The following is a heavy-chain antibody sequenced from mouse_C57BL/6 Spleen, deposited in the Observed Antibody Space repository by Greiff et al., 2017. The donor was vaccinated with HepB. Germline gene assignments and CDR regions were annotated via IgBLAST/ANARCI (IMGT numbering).Heavy chain of an antibody. D-gene: IGHD1-1*01. Sequence: EVKLMESGGGLVQPGGSLSLSCAASGFTFTDYYMSWVRQPPGKALEWLGFIRNKANGYTTEYSASVKGRFTISRDNSQSILYLQMNALRAEDSATYYCARFPLTTVVATKWYFDVWGTGTTVTVSS. V-gene: IGHV7-3*01. CDR3: ARFPLTTVVATKWYFDV. CDR2: IRNKANGYTT. J-gene: IGHJ1*03. CDR1: GFTFTDYY.